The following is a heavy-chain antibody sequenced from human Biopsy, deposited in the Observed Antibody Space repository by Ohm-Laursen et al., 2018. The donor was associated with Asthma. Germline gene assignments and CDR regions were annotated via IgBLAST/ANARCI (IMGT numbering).Heavy chain of an antibody. CDR1: GFVFSQCG. V-gene: IGHV3-30*03. D-gene: IGHD3-22*01. Sequence: SLRLSCAASGFVFSQCGLHWVRQGPGKGLEWVALVSSDGHNKYYEDSVKGRFTISRDNSRNRLYLQINRLTVEDSAVYFCARQSGQDYGDSSGFDIWGQGTKVAVSS. CDR2: VSSDGHNK. CDR3: ARQSGQDYGDSSGFDI. J-gene: IGHJ3*02.